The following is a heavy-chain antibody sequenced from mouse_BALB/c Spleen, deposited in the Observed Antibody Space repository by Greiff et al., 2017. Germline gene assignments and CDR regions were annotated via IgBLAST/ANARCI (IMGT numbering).Heavy chain of an antibody. CDR2: INPYNDGT. D-gene: IGHD2-14*01. CDR1: GYTFTSYV. V-gene: IGHV1-14*01. CDR3: ARDGIYRYAWFAY. J-gene: IGHJ3*01. Sequence: LVESGPELVKPGASVKMSCKASGYTFTSYVMHWVKQKPGQGLEWIGYINPYNDGTKYNEKFKGKATLTSDKSSSTAYMELSSLTSEDSAVYYCARDGIYRYAWFAYWGQGTLVTVSA.